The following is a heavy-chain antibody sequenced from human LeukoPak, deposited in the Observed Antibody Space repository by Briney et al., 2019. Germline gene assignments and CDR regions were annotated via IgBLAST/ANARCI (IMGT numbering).Heavy chain of an antibody. D-gene: IGHD6-19*01. CDR3: AKDVCRYSSGCLSFDY. V-gene: IGHV3-23*01. J-gene: IGHJ4*02. CDR1: GFTFSNHA. Sequence: GGSLRLSCAASGFTFSNHAMSWVRQAPGKGLEWVSAISGSGGSTFYADSVKGRFTISRDNSKNTLFLQTNSLRAEDTAVYYCAKDVCRYSSGCLSFDYWGQGTLVTVSS. CDR2: ISGSGGST.